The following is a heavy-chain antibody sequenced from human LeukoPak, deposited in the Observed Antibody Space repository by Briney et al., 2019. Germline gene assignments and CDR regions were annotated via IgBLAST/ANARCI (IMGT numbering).Heavy chain of an antibody. J-gene: IGHJ4*02. CDR1: GYTLTELS. D-gene: IGHD3-9*01. CDR2: FDPEGGET. Sequence: ASVKVSCKVSGYTLTELSMHWVRQAPGKGLEGMGGFDPEGGETIYAQKFQGRVTMTEDTSTDTAYMELNSLRAEDTAVYYCAKDVDDIMLWYWGQGTLVTVSS. V-gene: IGHV1-24*01. CDR3: AKDVDDIMLWY.